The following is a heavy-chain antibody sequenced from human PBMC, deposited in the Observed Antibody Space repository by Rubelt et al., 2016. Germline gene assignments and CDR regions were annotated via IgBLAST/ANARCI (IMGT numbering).Heavy chain of an antibody. Sequence: GKGLGWVSVIYSGGSTYYADSVKGRFTISRDNSKNTLYLQMNSLRAEDTAVYYCAKDRRLDYWGQGTLVTVSS. V-gene: IGHV3-53*01. CDR3: AKDRRLDY. CDR2: IYSGGST. J-gene: IGHJ4*02.